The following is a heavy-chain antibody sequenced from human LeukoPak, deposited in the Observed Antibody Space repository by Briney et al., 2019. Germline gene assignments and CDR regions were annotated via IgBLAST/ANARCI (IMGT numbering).Heavy chain of an antibody. CDR3: ARDRGHPFITIPAHYYYYMDV. CDR1: GFTFSSYW. D-gene: IGHD3-10*01. CDR2: IKEDGSEK. V-gene: IGHV3-7*03. Sequence: SGGSLRLSCAASGFTFSSYWMSWVRQAPGKGLEWVANIKEDGSEKYCVNSVKGRFTISRDNSKNTLYLQMNSLRAEDTAVYYCARDRGHPFITIPAHYYYYMDVWGKGTTVTISS. J-gene: IGHJ6*03.